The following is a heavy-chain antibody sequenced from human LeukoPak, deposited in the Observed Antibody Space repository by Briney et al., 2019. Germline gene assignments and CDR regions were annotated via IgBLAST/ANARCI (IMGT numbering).Heavy chain of an antibody. CDR2: ISSDGGNE. J-gene: IGHJ4*02. CDR1: GFTFSSYG. D-gene: IGHD3-9*01. CDR3: AKGSGGVLRYFDWLLAEGFFDY. V-gene: IGHV3-33*05. Sequence: PGRSLRLSCAASGFTFSSYGMHWVRQPPGKGLEWVAVISSDGGNEFSADSVKGRFTISRDNSKNTLYLQMNSLRAEDTAVYYCAKGSGGVLRYFDWLLAEGFFDYWGQGTLVTVSS.